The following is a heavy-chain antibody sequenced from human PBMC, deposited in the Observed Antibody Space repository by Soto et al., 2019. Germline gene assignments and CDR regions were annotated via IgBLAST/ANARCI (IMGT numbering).Heavy chain of an antibody. CDR2: INPNSGGT. V-gene: IGHV1-2*04. CDR3: ARSAGGRDSSNYYYYGIDV. D-gene: IGHD3-16*01. Sequence: QVQLVQSGAEVKKPGASVKVSCKASEYTFTGYYRYWVRQAPGQGFEWMGWINPNSGGTNYAQKFQGWITMTRDTSISTAYMELSRLRSDDTAVYYCARSAGGRDSSNYYYYGIDVWGQGTTVTVSS. CDR1: EYTFTGYY. J-gene: IGHJ6*02.